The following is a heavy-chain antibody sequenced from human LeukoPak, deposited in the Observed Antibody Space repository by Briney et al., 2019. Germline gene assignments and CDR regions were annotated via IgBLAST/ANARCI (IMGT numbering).Heavy chain of an antibody. CDR3: AKVHSPGRYFDSNGYYYVKYFDY. J-gene: IGHJ4*02. V-gene: IGHV3-23*01. CDR1: GFTFNIYA. D-gene: IGHD3-22*01. CDR2: IDGSGGST. Sequence: PGGSLRLSCAASGFTFNIYAMSWVRQAPGKGLEWVSAIDGSGGSTYYADSVKGRFTISRDSSKNTLYLHMNSLRAEDTAVYYCAKVHSPGRYFDSNGYYYVKYFDYWGQGTLVTVSS.